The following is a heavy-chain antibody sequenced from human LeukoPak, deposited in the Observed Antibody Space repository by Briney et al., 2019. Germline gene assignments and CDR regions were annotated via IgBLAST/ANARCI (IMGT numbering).Heavy chain of an antibody. Sequence: ASVKVSRKASGYTFIGYYMHWVRQAPGQGLEWMGWINPKSGGTNYAQKFQGRVTMTRDTSISTAYMEMSRLRSDDTAVYYCVKDQDYGGIDGNAFDIWGQGTMVTVSS. CDR1: GYTFIGYY. D-gene: IGHD4-23*01. CDR3: VKDQDYGGIDGNAFDI. CDR2: INPKSGGT. V-gene: IGHV1-2*02. J-gene: IGHJ3*02.